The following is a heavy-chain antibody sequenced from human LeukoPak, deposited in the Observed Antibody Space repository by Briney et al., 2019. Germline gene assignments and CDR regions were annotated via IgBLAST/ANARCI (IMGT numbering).Heavy chain of an antibody. CDR1: GFTFSSHN. J-gene: IGHJ6*02. Sequence: GRSLRLSFAASGFTFSSHNMNWVRQAPGKGLEWVSYIISGRSVKYYADSVEGRFTISRDNAKNSLYLQMNSLRAEDTAVYYCATSSSPYRSSNSYYYGMDFWGQGTTVTVCS. D-gene: IGHD6-13*01. V-gene: IGHV3-48*01. CDR3: ATSSSPYRSSNSYYYGMDF. CDR2: IISGRSVK.